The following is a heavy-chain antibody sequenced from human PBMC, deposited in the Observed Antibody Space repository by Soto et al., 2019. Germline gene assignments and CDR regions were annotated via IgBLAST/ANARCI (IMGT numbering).Heavy chain of an antibody. CDR1: GFTFGDYA. CDR3: TRDKDDFWSGYPPLDY. CDR2: IRSKAYGGTT. J-gene: IGHJ4*02. V-gene: IGHV3-49*03. D-gene: IGHD3-3*01. Sequence: GGSLRLSCTASGFTFGDYAMSWFRQAPGKGLKWVGFIRSKAYGGTTEYAASVKGRFTISRDDSKSIAYLQMNSLKTEDTAVYYCTRDKDDFWSGYPPLDYWGQGTLVTVSS.